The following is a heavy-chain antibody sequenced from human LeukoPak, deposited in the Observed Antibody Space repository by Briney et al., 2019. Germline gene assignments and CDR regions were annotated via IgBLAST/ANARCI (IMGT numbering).Heavy chain of an antibody. CDR1: GYTFTSYG. D-gene: IGHD1-26*01. Sequence: ASVKVSCKASGYTFTSYGVSWVRQAPGQGLEWMGWISAYNGNTNYAQKLQGRVTMTTDTSTSTAYMELRSLRSDDTAVYYCARDEWVSEGDYFDYWGQGTLVTVSS. V-gene: IGHV1-18*01. CDR2: ISAYNGNT. J-gene: IGHJ4*02. CDR3: ARDEWVSEGDYFDY.